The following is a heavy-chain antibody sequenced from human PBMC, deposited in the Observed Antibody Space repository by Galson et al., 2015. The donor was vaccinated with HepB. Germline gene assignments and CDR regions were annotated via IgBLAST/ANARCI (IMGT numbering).Heavy chain of an antibody. CDR2: IDPSDSYT. Sequence: QSGAEVTKPGESLRISCKGSGYSFTSYWISWVRQMPGKGLEWMGRIDPSDSYTNYSPSFQGHVTISADKSISTAYLQWSSLKASDTAMYYCAREVAAGTKPPTYYYYGMDVWGQGTTVTVSS. J-gene: IGHJ6*02. CDR1: GYSFTSYW. D-gene: IGHD6-13*01. V-gene: IGHV5-10-1*01. CDR3: AREVAAGTKPPTYYYYGMDV.